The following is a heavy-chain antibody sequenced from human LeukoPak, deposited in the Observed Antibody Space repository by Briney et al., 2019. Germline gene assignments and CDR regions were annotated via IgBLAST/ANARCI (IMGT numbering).Heavy chain of an antibody. CDR2: IYYSGST. D-gene: IGHD6-13*01. CDR1: GGSIGSSSYY. V-gene: IGHV4-39*01. J-gene: IGHJ4*02. CDR3: ARTVAAAGTVAC. Sequence: KPSETLSLTCTVSGGSIGSSSYYWGWIRQPPGKGLEWIGSIYYSGSTYYNPSLKSRVTVSVDTSKNQFSLKLSSVTAADTAVYYCARTVAAAGTVACWGQGTLVTVSS.